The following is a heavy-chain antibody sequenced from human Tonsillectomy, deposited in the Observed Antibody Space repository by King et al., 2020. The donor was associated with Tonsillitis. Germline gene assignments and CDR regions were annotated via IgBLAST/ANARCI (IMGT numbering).Heavy chain of an antibody. V-gene: IGHV3-64D*06. Sequence: VQLVESGGGLVQPGGSLRLSCSASGFTFSSYAMHWVRQALGKGLEYVSAINDYGYTTYYTDSVKGRFTISSDNSKNTLYLQMNSLRGEDTAVYYCSTTAYWGQGTLVTVSS. J-gene: IGHJ4*02. CDR2: INDYGYTT. CDR3: STTAY. CDR1: GFTFSSYA. D-gene: IGHD1-1*01.